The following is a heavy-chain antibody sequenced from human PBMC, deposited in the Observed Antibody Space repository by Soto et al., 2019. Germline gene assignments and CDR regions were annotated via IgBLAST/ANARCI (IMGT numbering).Heavy chain of an antibody. CDR2: FNPSDSYT. CDR3: ARHPYIGGLDV. CDR1: GYSFANYW. V-gene: IGHV5-10-1*01. J-gene: IGHJ6*02. D-gene: IGHD2-15*01. Sequence: GESLKISCQGSGYSFANYWISWVRQLPGKGLEWMGRFNPSDSYTDYNPSFQGHVTISADKSISTAYVQWSSLKASDTAMYFCARHPYIGGLDVWCQGTAVTVSS.